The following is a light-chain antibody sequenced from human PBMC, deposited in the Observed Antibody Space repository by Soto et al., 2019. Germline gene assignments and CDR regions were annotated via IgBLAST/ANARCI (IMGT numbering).Light chain of an antibody. CDR3: SSYAGSNTDYV. CDR2: EVS. V-gene: IGLV2-8*01. Sequence: QSVLTQPPSASGSPGQSVTISCTGTSSDVGGYKYVSRYQQHPGKVPKLMIYEVSKRPSGVPDRFSGSKSGNTASLTVSGLQAEDEADYYCSSYAGSNTDYVFGTGTKLTVL. CDR1: SSDVGGYKY. J-gene: IGLJ1*01.